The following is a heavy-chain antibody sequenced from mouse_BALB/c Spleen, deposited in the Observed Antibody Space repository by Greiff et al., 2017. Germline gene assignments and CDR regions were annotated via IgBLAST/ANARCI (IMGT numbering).Heavy chain of an antibody. CDR3: ARWLLWAMDY. V-gene: IGHV3-2*02. CDR2: ISYSGST. Sequence: EVQLQESGPGLVKPSQSLSLTCTVTGYSITSDYAWNWIRQFPGNKLEWMGYISYSGSTSYNPSLKSRISITRDTSKNQFFLQLNSVTTEDTATYYCARWLLWAMDYWGQGTSVTVSA. J-gene: IGHJ4*01. CDR1: GYSITSDYA. D-gene: IGHD1-1*02.